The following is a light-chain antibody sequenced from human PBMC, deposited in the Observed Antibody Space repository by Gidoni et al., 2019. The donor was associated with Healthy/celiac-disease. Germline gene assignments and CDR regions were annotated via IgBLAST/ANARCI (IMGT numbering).Light chain of an antibody. CDR3: QQSYSTPREWT. CDR2: AAS. V-gene: IGKV1-39*01. CDR1: QSISSY. J-gene: IGKJ1*01. Sequence: DIQLPQSPSSLSASVGDRVTITCRASQSISSYLNWYQQKPGKAPKLLIYAASSVQSGVPSRFSGSGSGTDFTLTISSLQPEDFATDYCQQSYSTPREWTFXXXTKVEIK.